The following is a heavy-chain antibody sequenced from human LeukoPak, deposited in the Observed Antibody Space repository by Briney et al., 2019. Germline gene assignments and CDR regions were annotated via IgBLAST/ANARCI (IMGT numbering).Heavy chain of an antibody. CDR1: GFTFSSYW. V-gene: IGHV3-74*01. J-gene: IGHJ6*02. CDR3: ARDLSGRCSGGSCLAYYYYGMDV. Sequence: SGGSLRLSCVASGFTFSSYWMHWVRQAPGKGLVWVSRINSDGSSTSYADSVKGRFTISRDNAKNTLYLQMNSLRAEDTAVYYCARDLSGRCSGGSCLAYYYYGMDVWGQGTTVTVSS. CDR2: INSDGSST. D-gene: IGHD2-15*01.